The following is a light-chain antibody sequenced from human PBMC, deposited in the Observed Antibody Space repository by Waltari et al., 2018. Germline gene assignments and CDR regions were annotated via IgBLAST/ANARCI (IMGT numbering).Light chain of an antibody. Sequence: SYELTQPPSVSVSPGQTASITCSGDIFGNKYASWYQQKPGKSPLLVIYQDTKRPSEIPERFSGSKSANAATLTITGTQAVDEADYYCQALGTGAWVFGGGTKLTVL. CDR3: QALGTGAWV. V-gene: IGLV3-1*01. CDR1: IFGNKY. J-gene: IGLJ3*02. CDR2: QDT.